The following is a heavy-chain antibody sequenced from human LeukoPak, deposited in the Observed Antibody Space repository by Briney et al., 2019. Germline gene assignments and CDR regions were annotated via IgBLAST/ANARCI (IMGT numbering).Heavy chain of an antibody. D-gene: IGHD3-22*01. V-gene: IGHV3-20*04. CDR1: GFTFDDYG. CDR3: ARAYLGDSSVDY. CDR2: INWNGGST. Sequence: GGSLRLSCAASGFTFDDYGMSWVRQAPGKGLEWVSGINWNGGSTGYADSVKGRFTISRDNAKNSLSLQMNSLRDEDTALYYCARAYLGDSSVDYWGQGTLVTVSS. J-gene: IGHJ4*02.